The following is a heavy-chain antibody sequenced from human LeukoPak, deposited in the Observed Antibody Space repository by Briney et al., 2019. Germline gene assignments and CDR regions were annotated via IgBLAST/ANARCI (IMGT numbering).Heavy chain of an antibody. CDR2: INHSGST. V-gene: IGHV4-34*01. Sequence: PSETLSLTCAVYGGSFSGYYWSWIRQPPGKGLEWIGEINHSGSTNYNPSLKSRVTISVDTSKNQFSLKLSSVTAADTAVYYCARGMATIFRVDPSFDYWGQGTLVTVSS. J-gene: IGHJ4*02. D-gene: IGHD5-24*01. CDR1: GGSFSGYY. CDR3: ARGMATIFRVDPSFDY.